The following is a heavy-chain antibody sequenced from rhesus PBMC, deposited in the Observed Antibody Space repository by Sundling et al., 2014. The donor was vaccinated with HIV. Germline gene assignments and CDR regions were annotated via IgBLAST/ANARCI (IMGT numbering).Heavy chain of an antibody. Sequence: QVQLQESGPGLVKPSETLSLTCAVSGGSISSNYWSWIRQPPGKGLEWIGRISGSGGSTDYNPSLNNRVTISKDTSKNQLSLKLNSLTAADTAVYYCASGEGSGISIWYGLDSWGQGVVVTVSS. CDR3: ASGEGSGISIWYGLDS. CDR1: GGSISSNY. CDR2: ISGSGGST. D-gene: IGHD6-25*01. J-gene: IGHJ6*01. V-gene: IGHV4-173*01.